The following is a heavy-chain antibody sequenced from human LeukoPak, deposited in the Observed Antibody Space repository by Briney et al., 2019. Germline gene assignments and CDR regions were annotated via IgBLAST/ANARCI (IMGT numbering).Heavy chain of an antibody. Sequence: GGSLRLPCAASGFTFSSYSMNWVRQAPGKGLEWVSSISSSSSYIYYADSVKGRFTTSRDNAKNSLYLQMNSLRAEDTAVYYCARVGYYDSSGYRAFDIWGQGTMVTVSS. CDR3: ARVGYYDSSGYRAFDI. D-gene: IGHD3-22*01. CDR2: ISSSSSYI. J-gene: IGHJ3*02. CDR1: GFTFSSYS. V-gene: IGHV3-21*01.